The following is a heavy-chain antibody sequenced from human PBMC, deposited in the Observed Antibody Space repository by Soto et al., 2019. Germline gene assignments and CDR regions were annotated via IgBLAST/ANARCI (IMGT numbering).Heavy chain of an antibody. CDR1: GYTFTSYG. CDR3: ARGRTIFGVVMDYYYGMDV. Sequence: ASVKVSCKASGYTFTSYGISWVRQAPGQGLEWMGWISAYNGNTNYAQKLQGRVTMTTDTSTSTAYMELRSLRSDDTAVYYCARGRTIFGVVMDYYYGMDVWGQGTTVTV. V-gene: IGHV1-18*01. D-gene: IGHD3-3*01. CDR2: ISAYNGNT. J-gene: IGHJ6*02.